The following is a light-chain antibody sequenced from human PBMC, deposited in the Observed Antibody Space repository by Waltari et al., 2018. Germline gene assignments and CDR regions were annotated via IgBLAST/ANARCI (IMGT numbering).Light chain of an antibody. CDR2: TAS. Sequence: EIVLTQSPGTLSLSPGEIATLSCRASQSVASNYLAWYQQKPGQAPRLLMYTASSRASGIPDRFSGSGSGTDFTLTISRLEPEDFAVYYCQQYGTSPLTFGGGTRVDLK. CDR1: QSVASNY. CDR3: QQYGTSPLT. J-gene: IGKJ4*01. V-gene: IGKV3-20*01.